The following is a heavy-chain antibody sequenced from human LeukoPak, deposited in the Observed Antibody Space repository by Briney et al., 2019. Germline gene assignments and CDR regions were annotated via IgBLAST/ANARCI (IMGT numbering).Heavy chain of an antibody. CDR1: GGSISSYY. D-gene: IGHD3-3*01. J-gene: IGHJ4*02. V-gene: IGHV4-59*01. CDR2: IYYSGST. Sequence: SGTLSLTCTVSGGSISSYYWSWIRQPPGKGLEWIGYIYYSGSTNYNPSLKSRVTISVDTSKNQFSLKLSSVTAADTAVYYCARGGYYDFWSGYYPPPFDYWGQGTLVTVSS. CDR3: ARGGYYDFWSGYYPPPFDY.